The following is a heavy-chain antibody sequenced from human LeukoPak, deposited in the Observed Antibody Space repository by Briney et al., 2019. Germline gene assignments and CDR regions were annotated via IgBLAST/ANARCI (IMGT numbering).Heavy chain of an antibody. Sequence: PSETLSLTCTVSDDSVSRNTHYWAWIRQPPGRGLEWIGSVYYDGRTLWNPSLKSRVTMSVDMSKRQFYLNLTSLTAADTAMYYCARAWGSVDRPSYWYFDLWGRGTLVTVSS. D-gene: IGHD7-27*01. J-gene: IGHJ2*01. CDR2: VYYDGRT. CDR3: ARAWGSVDRPSYWYFDL. V-gene: IGHV4-39*07. CDR1: DDSVSRNTHY.